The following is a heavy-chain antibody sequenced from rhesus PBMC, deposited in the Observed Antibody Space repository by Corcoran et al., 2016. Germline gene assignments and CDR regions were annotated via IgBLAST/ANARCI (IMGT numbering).Heavy chain of an antibody. CDR2: INGNSGST. CDR3: ARDYCSSTYCSSDYFDY. Sequence: QVQLQESGPGLVKPSETLSLPCGVSGDSFSSYWWNWIRQAPGKGLEWIGEINGNSGSTNYNPSLKSRVTISKDASKNQFSLKLNSVTAADTAVYYCARDYCSSTYCSSDYFDYWGQGVLVTVSS. V-gene: IGHV4-80*01. CDR1: GDSFSSYW. D-gene: IGHD2-15*01. J-gene: IGHJ4*01.